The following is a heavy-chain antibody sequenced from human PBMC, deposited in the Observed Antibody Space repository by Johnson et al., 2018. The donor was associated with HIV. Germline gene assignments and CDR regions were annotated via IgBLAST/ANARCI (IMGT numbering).Heavy chain of an antibody. CDR2: IYSGGST. CDR1: GFAVSMNY. D-gene: IGHD1-26*01. V-gene: IGHV3-66*01. Sequence: EVQLVESGGDLVRPGGSLRLSCTASGFAVSMNYMAWVRQAPGKGLEWVSVIYSGGSTYYAHSVKGRFTISRDNSKNTLYLQMNSLRAEDTAVYYCAKARGELLGFDAFDIWGQGTMVTVSS. CDR3: AKARGELLGFDAFDI. J-gene: IGHJ3*02.